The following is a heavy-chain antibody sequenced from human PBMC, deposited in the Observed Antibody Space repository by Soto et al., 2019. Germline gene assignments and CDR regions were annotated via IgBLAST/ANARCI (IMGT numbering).Heavy chain of an antibody. Sequence: SGFTFSTYAMSGVRQAPGKGLEWVSAITTSGGSTYYADSVKGRFTISRDNSKNTLYLQMNSLKASDTATYYCAGRRDFVTLLDPWGQGTLVTVSS. CDR2: ITTSGGST. D-gene: IGHD1-1*01. J-gene: IGHJ5*02. CDR1: GFTFSTYA. V-gene: IGHV3-23*01. CDR3: AGRRDFVTLLDP.